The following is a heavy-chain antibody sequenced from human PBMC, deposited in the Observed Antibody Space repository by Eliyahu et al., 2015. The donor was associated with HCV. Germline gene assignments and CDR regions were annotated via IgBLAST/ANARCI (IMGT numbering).Heavy chain of an antibody. CDR2: ISSSSSTI. CDR3: ARGDGTPYYYYGMDV. D-gene: IGHD2-15*01. V-gene: IGHV3-48*02. CDR1: GFTFSSYS. Sequence: EVQLVESGGGLVQPGGSLRLSCAASGFTFSSYSMNWVRQAPGKGLEWVSYISSSSSTIYYADSVKGRFTISRDNAKNSLYLQMNSLRDEDTAVYYCARGDGTPYYYYGMDVWGQGTTVTVSS. J-gene: IGHJ6*02.